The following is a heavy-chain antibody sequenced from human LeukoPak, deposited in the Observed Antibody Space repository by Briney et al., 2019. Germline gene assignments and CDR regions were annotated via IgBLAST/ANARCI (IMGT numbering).Heavy chain of an antibody. D-gene: IGHD5-24*01. CDR3: ATGPREAYYYYMDV. CDR2: IIPIFGTA. CDR1: GGTFSSYA. V-gene: IGHV1-69*06. Sequence: SVKVSCKASGGTFSSYAISWVRQAPGQGLEWMGGIIPIFGTANYAQKFQGRVTMTEDTSTDTAYMELSSLRSEDTAVYYCATGPREAYYYYMDVWGKGTTVTVSS. J-gene: IGHJ6*03.